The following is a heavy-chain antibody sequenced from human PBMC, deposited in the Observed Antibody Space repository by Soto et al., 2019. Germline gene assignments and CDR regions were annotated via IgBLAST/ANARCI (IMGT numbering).Heavy chain of an antibody. V-gene: IGHV1-18*01. CDR3: ARDPVAGTYFDY. CDR1: GYTFTSYG. Sequence: GVSVKVSCKASGYTFTSYGISWVRQAPGQGLEWMGWINAYNGNTNYAQKLQGRVTMTTDTSTSTAYMALRSLRSDDTAVYYCARDPVAGTYFDYWGQGALVTVSS. J-gene: IGHJ4*02. D-gene: IGHD6-19*01. CDR2: INAYNGNT.